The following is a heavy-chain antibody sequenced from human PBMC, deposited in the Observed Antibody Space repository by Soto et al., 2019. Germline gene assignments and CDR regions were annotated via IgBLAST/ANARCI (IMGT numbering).Heavy chain of an antibody. CDR3: ARATTHGDYTQFDY. CDR1: GFTFSSYS. CDR2: ISSSSSTI. Sequence: GGSLKLSCAASGFTFSSYSMNWVRQAPGKGLEWVSYISSSSSTIYYADSVKGRFTISRDNAKNSLYLQMNSLRDEDTAVYYCARATTHGDYTQFDYWGQGTLVTVSS. J-gene: IGHJ4*02. D-gene: IGHD4-17*01. V-gene: IGHV3-48*02.